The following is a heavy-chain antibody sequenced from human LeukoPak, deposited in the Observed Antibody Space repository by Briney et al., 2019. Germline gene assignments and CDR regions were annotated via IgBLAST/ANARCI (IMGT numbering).Heavy chain of an antibody. CDR1: GYTFTSYG. CDR2: ISAYNGNT. Sequence: ASVKVSCKASGYTFTSYGISWVRQAPGQGLEWMGWISAYNGNTNYAQKLQGRVTMTTDTSTSTAYMELRSLRSEDTAVYYCARGPGITIFGVVTKYYFDYWGQGTLVTVSS. D-gene: IGHD3-3*01. J-gene: IGHJ4*02. V-gene: IGHV1-18*01. CDR3: ARGPGITIFGVVTKYYFDY.